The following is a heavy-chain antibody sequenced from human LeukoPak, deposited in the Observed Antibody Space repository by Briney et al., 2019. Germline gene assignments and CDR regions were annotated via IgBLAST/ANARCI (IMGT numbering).Heavy chain of an antibody. CDR2: IYYDGST. CDR3: ARRGDAWQILYSFDV. D-gene: IGHD2-15*01. Sequence: NTSETLSLTCTVSGASLARDMYHWGWVRQSPGKGLEWLGTIYYDGSTFYSPSFKSRVTISINASKKQLSLNLASVTAADTAVYYCARRGDAWQILYSFDVWGQGTAVIVSS. V-gene: IGHV4-39*01. J-gene: IGHJ3*01. CDR1: GASLARDMYH.